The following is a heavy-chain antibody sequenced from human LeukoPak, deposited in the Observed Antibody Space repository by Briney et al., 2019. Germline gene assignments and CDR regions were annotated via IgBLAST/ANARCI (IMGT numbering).Heavy chain of an antibody. J-gene: IGHJ6*04. V-gene: IGHV4-61*01. Sequence: PSETLSLSCTVSGGSVSSANSYWTWIRQPPGRGPEWIGYISSSGTTKYNPSRKSRVIISSDKSKNQFSLKVTSVTAADTAVYYCARWDYYYAMDVWGKGTTVDVSS. CDR1: GGSVSSANSY. CDR3: ARWDYYYAMDV. CDR2: ISSSGTT.